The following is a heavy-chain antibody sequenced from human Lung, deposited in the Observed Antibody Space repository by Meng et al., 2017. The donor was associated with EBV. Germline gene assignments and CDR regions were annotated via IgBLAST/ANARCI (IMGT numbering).Heavy chain of an antibody. CDR3: TRRRWFSDYFGY. D-gene: IGHD4-23*01. CDR1: GYNFTSFY. V-gene: IGHV1-2*04. Sequence: QVQLVQSGAEVKKPGASVKVSCMASGYNFTSFYTHWVRQAPGQGLEWMGWINPKTGATKYAQKFQGWVTMTRDTSISTAYMEVSGLKSDDTAVYYCTRRRWFSDYFGYWGQGTLVTVSS. CDR2: INPKTGAT. J-gene: IGHJ4*02.